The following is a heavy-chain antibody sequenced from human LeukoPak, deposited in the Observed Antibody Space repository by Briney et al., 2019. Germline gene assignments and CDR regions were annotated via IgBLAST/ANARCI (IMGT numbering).Heavy chain of an antibody. CDR3: ARDLPDYAITFGGVIAPFDY. Sequence: GGSLRLSCAASGFTFSSYWMSWVRQAPGKGLEWVANIKQDGSEKYYVDSVKGRFTISRDNAKNSLYLQMNSLRAEDTAVYYCARDLPDYAITFGGVIAPFDYWGQGTLDTVSS. V-gene: IGHV3-7*01. J-gene: IGHJ4*02. CDR2: IKQDGSEK. CDR1: GFTFSSYW. D-gene: IGHD3-16*02.